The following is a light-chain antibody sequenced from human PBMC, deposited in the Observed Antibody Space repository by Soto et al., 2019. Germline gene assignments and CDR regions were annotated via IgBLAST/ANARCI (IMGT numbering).Light chain of an antibody. V-gene: IGLV2-14*01. CDR2: DVS. CDR1: SSDVGGYNY. J-gene: IGLJ2*01. Sequence: QSALTQPASVSGSPGQSITISCTGTSSDVGGYNYVSWYQQHPGKAPKLMIYDVSNRPSGVSNRFSGSKSGNTASLTISGXXAEDEADYYCSSYTSSSTPVVFGGGTKVTVL. CDR3: SSYTSSSTPVV.